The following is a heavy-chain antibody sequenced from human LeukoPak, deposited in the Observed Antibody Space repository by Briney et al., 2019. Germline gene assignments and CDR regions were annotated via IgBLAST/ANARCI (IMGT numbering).Heavy chain of an antibody. CDR2: IRYDGSNK. Sequence: VGSLRLSCAASGFTFSGYGMNWVRQAPGKGLEWVAFIRYDGSNKYYADSVKGRFTISRDNSKNTLYLQMNSLRAEDTAVYYCAKEGVWLDGVTPFYMDVWGKGTTVTISS. D-gene: IGHD5-18*01. V-gene: IGHV3-30*02. CDR3: AKEGVWLDGVTPFYMDV. J-gene: IGHJ6*03. CDR1: GFTFSGYG.